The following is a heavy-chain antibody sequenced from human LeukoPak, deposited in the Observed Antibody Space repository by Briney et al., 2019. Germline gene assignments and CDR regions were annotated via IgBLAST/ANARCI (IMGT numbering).Heavy chain of an antibody. V-gene: IGHV4-59*01. CDR3: ARMAYYYYYGMDV. CDR2: IYYSGST. Sequence: SETLSPTCTVSGGSISSYYWSWIRQPPGKGLEWIGYIYYSGSTNYNPSLKSRVTISVDTSKNQFSLKLSSVTAADTAVYYCARMAYYYYYGMDVWGQGTTVTVSS. J-gene: IGHJ6*02. D-gene: IGHD5-24*01. CDR1: GGSISSYY.